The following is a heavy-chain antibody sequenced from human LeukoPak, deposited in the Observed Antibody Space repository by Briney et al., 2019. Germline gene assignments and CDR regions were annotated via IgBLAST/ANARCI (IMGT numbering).Heavy chain of an antibody. CDR3: ARRIHYYDSSGYYYYFDY. J-gene: IGHJ4*02. V-gene: IGHV5-51*01. CDR2: IYPGDSGT. D-gene: IGHD3-22*01. CDR1: GYHFTSYW. Sequence: GGALQISWKGSGYHFTSYWIGGGRQLPGKGLEWMGIIYPGDSGTRYSPSFQGQVTISAHKSISTAYLQWSSLKASDTAMYYCARRIHYYDSSGYYYYFDYWGQGTLVTVSS.